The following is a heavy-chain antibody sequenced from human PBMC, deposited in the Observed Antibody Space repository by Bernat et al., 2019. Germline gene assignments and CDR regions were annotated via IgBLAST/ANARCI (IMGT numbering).Heavy chain of an antibody. Sequence: EVQLVESGGDLAQPGGSLRLSCVGSGFSFNTYEINWVRQAPGKGLEWVSYVSASGNTIYYADSVKGRFTISRDNAKNSLFLQMNSLRAEDTAIYYCARDVSSGSRTSLDYWGQGTLVTVSS. J-gene: IGHJ4*02. D-gene: IGHD3-22*01. CDR2: VSASGNTI. V-gene: IGHV3-48*03. CDR3: ARDVSSGSRTSLDY. CDR1: GFSFNTYE.